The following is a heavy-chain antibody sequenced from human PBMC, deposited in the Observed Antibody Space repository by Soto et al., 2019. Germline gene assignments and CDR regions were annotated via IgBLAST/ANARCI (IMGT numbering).Heavy chain of an antibody. CDR2: ISWNSGSI. Sequence: GGSLRLSCAASGFTFDDYAMHWVRQAPGKGLEWVSGISWNSGSIGYADSVKGRFTISRDNAKNSLYLQMNSLRAEDTALYYCAKDKGSSVAGVIDYWGQGTLVTVSS. V-gene: IGHV3-9*01. J-gene: IGHJ4*02. CDR3: AKDKGSSVAGVIDY. D-gene: IGHD6-19*01. CDR1: GFTFDDYA.